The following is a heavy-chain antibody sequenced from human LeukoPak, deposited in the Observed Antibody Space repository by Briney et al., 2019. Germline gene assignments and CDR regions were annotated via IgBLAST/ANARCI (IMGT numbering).Heavy chain of an antibody. J-gene: IGHJ4*02. D-gene: IGHD3-22*01. Sequence: GGSLRLSCAASGFTFSSYSMNWVRQAPGKGLEWVSSISSSSSYIYYADSVKGRFTISRDNAKNSLYLQMNSLRAEDTAVYYCAKDPSSCYYDSSGYYCIHYFDYWGQGTLVTVSS. V-gene: IGHV3-21*04. CDR3: AKDPSSCYYDSSGYYCIHYFDY. CDR2: ISSSSSYI. CDR1: GFTFSSYS.